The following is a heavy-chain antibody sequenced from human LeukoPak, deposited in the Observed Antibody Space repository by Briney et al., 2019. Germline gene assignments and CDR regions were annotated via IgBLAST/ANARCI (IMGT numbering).Heavy chain of an antibody. V-gene: IGHV3-7*01. CDR3: ASSWLSSGYSSGWYWDYYYYMDV. D-gene: IGHD6-19*01. CDR2: IKQDGSEK. CDR1: GFTFSSYW. J-gene: IGHJ6*03. Sequence: GGSLRLSCAASGFTFSSYWMSWVRQAPGKGLEWVANIKQDGSEKYYVDSVKGRFTISRDNAKNSLYLQMSSLRAEDTAVYYCASSWLSSGYSSGWYWDYYYYMDVWGKGTTVTISS.